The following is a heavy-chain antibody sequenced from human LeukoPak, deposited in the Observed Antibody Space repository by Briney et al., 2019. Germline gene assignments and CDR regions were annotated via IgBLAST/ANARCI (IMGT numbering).Heavy chain of an antibody. CDR3: ARLSGCSSIDY. CDR2: LHSDGSNT. Sequence: GGSLRLSCAASGFTFRDYWMHWVRQAPGKGLVWVSRLHSDGSNTTYADSVKGRFTISRDNAKNTLYLQMNSLRAEDTAVYYCARLSGCSSIDYWGQGALVTVSS. D-gene: IGHD6-13*01. V-gene: IGHV3-74*01. J-gene: IGHJ4*02. CDR1: GFTFRDYW.